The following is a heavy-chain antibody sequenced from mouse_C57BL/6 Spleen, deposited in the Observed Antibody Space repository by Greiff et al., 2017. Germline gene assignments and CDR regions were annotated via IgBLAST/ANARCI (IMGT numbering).Heavy chain of an antibody. CDR2: IYPGSGST. J-gene: IGHJ2*01. CDR3: ASVYGNYFDE. V-gene: IGHV1-55*01. CDR1: GYTFTSYW. Sequence: QVQLQQPGAELVKPGASVKMSCKASGYTFTSYWITWVKQRPGQGLEWIGDIYPGSGSTPYNEKFKSKATLTVDTSSSTAYMQLSSLPSEDSAVYYCASVYGNYFDEWGQGTTLTVSS. D-gene: IGHD2-1*01.